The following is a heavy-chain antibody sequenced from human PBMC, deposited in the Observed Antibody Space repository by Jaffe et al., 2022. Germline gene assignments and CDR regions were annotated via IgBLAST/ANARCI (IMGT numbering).Heavy chain of an antibody. Sequence: QVQLVESGGGVVQPGGSLRLSCAASGFTFSTYTMHWVRQTPGKGLEWVALIRYDGSDQYYADSVKGRFTIARDNSKNTLYLQMDSLRLEDTAVYYCAKKGAQHADRRDWYIEDAFDMWGQGTMVTVSS. D-gene: IGHD6-19*01. CDR1: GFTFSTYT. V-gene: IGHV3-30*02. J-gene: IGHJ3*02. CDR3: AKKGAQHADRRDWYIEDAFDM. CDR2: IRYDGSDQ.